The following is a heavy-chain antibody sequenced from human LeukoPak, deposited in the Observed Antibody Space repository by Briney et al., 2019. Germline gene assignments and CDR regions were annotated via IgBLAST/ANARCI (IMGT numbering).Heavy chain of an antibody. J-gene: IGHJ4*02. CDR1: GFTVSSNY. V-gene: IGHV3-9*03. Sequence: GGSLRLSCAASGFTVSSNYMSWVRQAPGKGLEWVSGISWNSGSIGYADSVKGRFTISRDNAKNSLYLQMNSLRAEDMALYYCAKDLSPYYYDSSGVFDYWGQGTLVTVSS. CDR3: AKDLSPYYYDSSGVFDY. CDR2: ISWNSGSI. D-gene: IGHD3-22*01.